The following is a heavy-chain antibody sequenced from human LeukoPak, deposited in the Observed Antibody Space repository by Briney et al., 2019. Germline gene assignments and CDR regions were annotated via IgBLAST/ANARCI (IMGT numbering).Heavy chain of an antibody. D-gene: IGHD3-10*02. CDR1: GFTFGSYG. CDR2: ISSSSSTI. CDR3: AELGITMIGGV. J-gene: IGHJ6*04. Sequence: GGSLRLSCAASGFTFGSYGLNWVRQAPGKGLEWVSYISSSSSTIYYADSVKGRFTISRDNAKNSLYLQMNSLRAEDTAVYYCAELGITMIGGVWGKGTTVTISS. V-gene: IGHV3-48*04.